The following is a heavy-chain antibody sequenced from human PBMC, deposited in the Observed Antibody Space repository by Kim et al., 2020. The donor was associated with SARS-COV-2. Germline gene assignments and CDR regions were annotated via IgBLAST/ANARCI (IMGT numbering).Heavy chain of an antibody. CDR3: ARGPMWYSSSWAVTGMDV. CDR2: IYYSGST. Sequence: SETLSLTCTVSGGSISSYYWSWIRQPPGKGLEWIGYIYYSGSTNYNPSLKSRVTISVDTSKNQFSLKLSSVTAADTAVYYCARGPMWYSSSWAVTGMDVWGQGTTVTVSS. CDR1: GGSISSYY. V-gene: IGHV4-59*13. J-gene: IGHJ6*02. D-gene: IGHD6-13*01.